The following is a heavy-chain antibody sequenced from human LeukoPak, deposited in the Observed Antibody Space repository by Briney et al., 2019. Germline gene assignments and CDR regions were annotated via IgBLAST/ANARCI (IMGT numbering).Heavy chain of an antibody. CDR2: ISPSGGST. Sequence: ASVKVSCKASGYTFTNYYMHWVRQAPGQGLEWMGIISPSGGSTTYAQKLQGRVTMTTDTSTSTGYMELRSLRSDDTAVYYCARGDGYCSGGSCMIFDYWGQGTLVTVSS. CDR3: ARGDGYCSGGSCMIFDY. CDR1: GYTFTNYY. D-gene: IGHD2-15*01. V-gene: IGHV1-46*01. J-gene: IGHJ4*02.